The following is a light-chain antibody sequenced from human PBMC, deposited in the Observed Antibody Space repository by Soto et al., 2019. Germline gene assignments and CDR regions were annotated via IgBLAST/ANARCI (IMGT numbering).Light chain of an antibody. CDR2: KTS. J-gene: IGKJ1*01. V-gene: IGKV1-5*03. Sequence: DVQMTQSPSTLSASVGDRVTITCRASQTINNWLAWYQQRPGKAPTFLIYKTSTLETGVPSRFSGSGSGTEFTLTISSLQPEDFAIYYCQRYNTYPWTFGQGTRVEIK. CDR3: QRYNTYPWT. CDR1: QTINNW.